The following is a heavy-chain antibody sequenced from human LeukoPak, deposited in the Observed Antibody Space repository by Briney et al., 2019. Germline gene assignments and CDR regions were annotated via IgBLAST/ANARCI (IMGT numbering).Heavy chain of an antibody. D-gene: IGHD6-19*01. CDR2: ISSGGNT. V-gene: IGHV3-23*01. J-gene: IGHJ4*02. Sequence: GGPLRLSCAASGFTFSTYAMSWGRHTPGKGLEGVSGISSGGNTQYTDSVKGRFTVSRDNSKNTLHLQMDSLRAEDTAIYYCTKDRRQWVVPYFDSWGQGTVVTVSS. CDR3: TKDRRQWVVPYFDS. CDR1: GFTFSTYA.